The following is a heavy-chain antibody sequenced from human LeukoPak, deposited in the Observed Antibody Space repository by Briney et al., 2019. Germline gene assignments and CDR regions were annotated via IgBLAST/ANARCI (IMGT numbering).Heavy chain of an antibody. V-gene: IGHV3-73*01. J-gene: IGHJ4*02. CDR1: GFTFSGSA. CDR2: IRNKVNSFAT. CDR3: TRHLGYSGYEHFDY. D-gene: IGHD5-12*01. Sequence: PGGSLRLSCAASGFTFSGSAMHWVRQPSGKGLEWVGRIRNKVNSFATAYAASVQGRFTISRDDSKNTAYLQMNSLKTEDTAVYYCTRHLGYSGYEHFDYWGQGTPVTVSS.